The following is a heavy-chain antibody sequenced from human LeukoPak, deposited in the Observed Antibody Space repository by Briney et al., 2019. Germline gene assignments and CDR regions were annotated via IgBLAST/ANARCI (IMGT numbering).Heavy chain of an antibody. CDR3: ARDLVTVTKGFDI. V-gene: IGHV4-59*11. CDR2: ISYIGTT. CDR1: GDSFSSHY. Sequence: KTSETLSLTCAVSGDSFSSHYWTWIRQPPGRGLEWTGYISYIGTTNFNPSLKSRVTISIDTSKNQFSLKLSAVTTADTAVYYCARDLVTVTKGFDIWGLGTMVSVSS. D-gene: IGHD4-17*01. J-gene: IGHJ3*02.